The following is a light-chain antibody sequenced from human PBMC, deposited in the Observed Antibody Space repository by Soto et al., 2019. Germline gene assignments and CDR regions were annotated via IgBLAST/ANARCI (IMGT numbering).Light chain of an antibody. Sequence: EIVMTQSPATLSVSPGERATLSCRASQSISSNLAWYQQKPGQAPRLLISGASTRATGISARFSGSGSGTEFTLTISSLQSEDFAVYYCQQYNNWPGTFGQGTKVEIK. CDR3: QQYNNWPGT. CDR1: QSISSN. J-gene: IGKJ1*01. CDR2: GAS. V-gene: IGKV3-15*01.